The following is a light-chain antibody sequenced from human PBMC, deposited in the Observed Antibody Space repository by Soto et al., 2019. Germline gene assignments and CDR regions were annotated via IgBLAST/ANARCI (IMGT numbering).Light chain of an antibody. V-gene: IGLV2-8*01. Sequence: QSALTQPPSASGSPGQSVTISCSGTKNDIGVYDFVSWYQHHPGKAPRLIIYEVSERPSGVPDRFSGSKSGNTASLTVSGLQAEDEADYYCSSYAGSNNLVFGGGTKLTVL. CDR1: KNDIGVYDF. J-gene: IGLJ3*02. CDR2: EVS. CDR3: SSYAGSNNLV.